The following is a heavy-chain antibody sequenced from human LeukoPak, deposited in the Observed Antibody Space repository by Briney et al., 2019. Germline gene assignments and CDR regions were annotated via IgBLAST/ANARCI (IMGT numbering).Heavy chain of an antibody. V-gene: IGHV1-69*04. CDR1: GGTFSSYA. CDR3: TRGRDYYDSSGYYPQGYFDL. D-gene: IGHD3-22*01. Sequence: SVKVSCKASGGTFSSYAISWVRQAPGQGLEWMGRIIPILGIANYAQKFQGRVTITRDTSASTAYMELSSLRSEDTALYYCTRGRDYYDSSGYYPQGYFDLWGRGTLVTVSS. CDR2: IIPILGIA. J-gene: IGHJ2*01.